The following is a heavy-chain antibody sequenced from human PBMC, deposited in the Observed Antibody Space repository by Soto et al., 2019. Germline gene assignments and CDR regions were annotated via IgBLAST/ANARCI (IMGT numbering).Heavy chain of an antibody. CDR1: GFTFDNYA. D-gene: IGHD4-4*01. Sequence: EVQLMESGGGLVQPGGSLRLSCAASGFTFDNYAMNWVRQAPGKGLEWVSGISATGGSTYYAASVRGRFGISRDNSKNTVFLQMDSLRAEDTAVYYCAKDRQYPRDYFHYWGQGTLVTVSS. J-gene: IGHJ4*02. V-gene: IGHV3-23*01. CDR3: AKDRQYPRDYFHY. CDR2: ISATGGST.